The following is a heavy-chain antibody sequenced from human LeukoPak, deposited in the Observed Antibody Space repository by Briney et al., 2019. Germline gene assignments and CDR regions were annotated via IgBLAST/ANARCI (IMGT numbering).Heavy chain of an antibody. V-gene: IGHV4-39*01. Sequence: SETLSLTCTVSGGSISSSSYYWGWIRLPPGKGLEWIGSIYYSGSTYYNPSLKSRVTISVDTSKNQFSLKLSSVTAADTAVYYCARMIVVVPAARVWFDPWGQGTLVTVSS. J-gene: IGHJ5*02. CDR1: GGSISSSSYY. CDR2: IYYSGST. D-gene: IGHD2-2*01. CDR3: ARMIVVVPAARVWFDP.